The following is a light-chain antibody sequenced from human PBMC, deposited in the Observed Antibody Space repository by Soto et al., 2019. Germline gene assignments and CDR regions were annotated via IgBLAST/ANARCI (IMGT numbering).Light chain of an antibody. CDR3: QVWASSSDHVI. Sequence: SYELTQPPSVSVAPGKTARITCGGNNIGSESVHWYQQKPGQAPVLVIYYDTDRPSGIPERLSGSKSGNTATLTISRVEAGDEADYYCQVWASSSDHVIFGGGTKLTVL. V-gene: IGLV3-21*04. CDR1: NIGSES. CDR2: YDT. J-gene: IGLJ2*01.